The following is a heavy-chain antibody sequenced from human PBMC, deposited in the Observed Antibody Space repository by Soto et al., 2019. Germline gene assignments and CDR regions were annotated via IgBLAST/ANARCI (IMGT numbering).Heavy chain of an antibody. V-gene: IGHV3-74*01. J-gene: IGHJ5*02. Sequence: GGSLRLSCAASGFTFSSYWMHWVRQAPGEGLMWVSRINPDGSTTSYADSVKGRFTISRDNAKNTLYLQMNSLRVEDTAVYYCAKETFFFESRTSYSAQRPRWFDPWGPGTLVTVSS. D-gene: IGHD2-21*01. CDR1: GFTFSSYW. CDR3: AKETFFFESRTSYSAQRPRWFDP. CDR2: INPDGSTT.